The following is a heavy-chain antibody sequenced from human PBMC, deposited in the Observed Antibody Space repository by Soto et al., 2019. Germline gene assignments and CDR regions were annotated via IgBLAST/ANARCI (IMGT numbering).Heavy chain of an antibody. CDR3: ARRGKYCSGGSCYSGAFDI. V-gene: IGHV4-39*01. CDR1: GGSISSSSYY. J-gene: IGHJ3*02. D-gene: IGHD2-15*01. CDR2: IYYSGST. Sequence: SETLSLTCTVSGGSISSSSYYWGWIRQPPGKGLEWIGSIYYSGSTYYNPSLKSRVTISVDTSKNQFSLKLSSVTAADTAVYYCARRGKYCSGGSCYSGAFDIWGQGTMVTVSS.